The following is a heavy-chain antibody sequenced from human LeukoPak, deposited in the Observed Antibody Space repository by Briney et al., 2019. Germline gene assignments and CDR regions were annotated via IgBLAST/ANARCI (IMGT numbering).Heavy chain of an antibody. CDR2: ISSSSSYI. D-gene: IGHD3-3*01. CDR3: ARDYDFWSGSLFDY. J-gene: IGHJ4*02. V-gene: IGHV3-21*01. Sequence: GGSLRLSCAASGFTFSSYSMNWVRQAPGKGLEWVSSISSSSSYIYYADSVKGRFTISRDNAKNSLYLQMNSLRAEGTAVYYCARDYDFWSGSLFDYWGQGTLVTVSS. CDR1: GFTFSSYS.